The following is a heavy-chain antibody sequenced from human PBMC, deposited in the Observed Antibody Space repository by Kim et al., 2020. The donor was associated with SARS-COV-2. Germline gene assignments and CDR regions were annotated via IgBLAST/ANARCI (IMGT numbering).Heavy chain of an antibody. Sequence: GGSLRLSCVASGFTFSTYAMNWVRQAPGKRPEWVSYISSSATYYAESVKGRFTISRDNAKNSVYLQMNSLRVEDTAVYYCARQVVSYEFWGQGTLVTVSS. V-gene: IGHV3-48*04. CDR2: ISSSAT. CDR1: GFTFSTYA. CDR3: ARQVVSYEF. D-gene: IGHD2-8*01. J-gene: IGHJ4*02.